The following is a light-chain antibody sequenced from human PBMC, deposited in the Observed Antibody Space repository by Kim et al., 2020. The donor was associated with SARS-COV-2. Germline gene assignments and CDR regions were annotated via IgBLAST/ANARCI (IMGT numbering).Light chain of an antibody. CDR2: GAS. CDR1: QSLSNNY. J-gene: IGKJ2*01. Sequence: EIVLTQSPGTLSLSPGERVTLSCRASQSLSNNYLAWYQQKPGQAPRLLIYGASSRATGIPDRFSGSGSGTDFTLTISRLEPEDFAVYYCQQYGSSPPYTFGQGTKLEI. V-gene: IGKV3-20*01. CDR3: QQYGSSPPYT.